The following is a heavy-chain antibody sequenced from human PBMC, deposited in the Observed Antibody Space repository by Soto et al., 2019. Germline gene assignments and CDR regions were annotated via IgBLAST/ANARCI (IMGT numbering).Heavy chain of an antibody. J-gene: IGHJ6*02. CDR2: ISAYNGNT. CDR3: ARDQLYYYDSSGYYWGGPYYYYGMDV. CDR1: GYTFTSYG. V-gene: IGHV1-18*01. Sequence: ASVKVSCKASGYTFTSYGISWVRQAPGQGLEWMGWISAYNGNTNYAQKLQGRVTMTTDTSTSTAYMELRSLRSDDTAVYYCARDQLYYYDSSGYYWGGPYYYYGMDVWGQGTTVTVSS. D-gene: IGHD3-22*01.